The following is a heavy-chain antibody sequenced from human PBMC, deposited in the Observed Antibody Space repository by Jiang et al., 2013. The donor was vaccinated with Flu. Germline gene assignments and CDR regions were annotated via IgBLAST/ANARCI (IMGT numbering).Heavy chain of an antibody. CDR1: GYTFTGYY. CDR3: ARDSYYDSSGYQFEADAFDI. CDR2: INPNSGGT. J-gene: IGHJ3*02. D-gene: IGHD3-22*01. V-gene: IGHV1-2*04. Sequence: GAEVKKPGASVKVSCKASGYTFTGYYMHWVRQAPGQGLEWMGWINPNSGGTNYAQKFQGWVTMTRDTSISTAYMELSRLRSDDTAVYYCARDSYYDSSGYQFEADAFDIWGQGTMVTVSS.